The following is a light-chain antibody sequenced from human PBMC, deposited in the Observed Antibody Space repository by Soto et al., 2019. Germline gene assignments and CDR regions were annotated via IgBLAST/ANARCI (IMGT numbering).Light chain of an antibody. CDR2: LEGSGDY. CDR3: ETWDSNTHV. J-gene: IGLJ2*01. CDR1: SGHSSDI. Sequence: QAVLTQSSSASASLGSSVKLTCTLSSGHSSDIIAWHQQQPGKAPRYLMKLEGSGDYNKGSGVPDRFSGSRSGADRYLTISNLQSEDEADYYCETWDSNTHVFGGGTKITVL. V-gene: IGLV4-60*03.